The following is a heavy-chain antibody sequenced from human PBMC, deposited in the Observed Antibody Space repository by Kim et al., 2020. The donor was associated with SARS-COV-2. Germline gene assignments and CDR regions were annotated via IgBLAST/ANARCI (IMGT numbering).Heavy chain of an antibody. V-gene: IGHV3-74*01. CDR2: IEHDGTIT. CDR3: ARDYASLSDY. D-gene: IGHD3-16*01. J-gene: IGHJ4*02. CDR1: GFTFRNYA. Sequence: GGSLRLSCAASGFTFRNYAMHWVRHAPGKGLVWVSRIEHDGTITDYADSVKGRFTISRDNAKSTMSLQMNKLRAEDTAVYYCARDYASLSDYWGQGTRVTVSS.